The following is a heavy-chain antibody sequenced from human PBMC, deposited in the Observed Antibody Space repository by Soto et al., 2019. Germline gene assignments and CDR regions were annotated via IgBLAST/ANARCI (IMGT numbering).Heavy chain of an antibody. D-gene: IGHD1-26*01. V-gene: IGHV1-2*02. CDR3: ASTWIAVYRGYLFDY. CDR2: INPNSGGT. Sequence: QVQLVQSGAEVKKPGASVKVSCKASGYTFTGYYMHWVRQAPGQGLEWMGWINPNSGGTNYAQKLQGRGTRSRVTSIITADMELSRLSCDDTSVYCCASTWIAVYRGYLFDYWGQGTLVTRSS. J-gene: IGHJ4*02. CDR1: GYTFTGYY.